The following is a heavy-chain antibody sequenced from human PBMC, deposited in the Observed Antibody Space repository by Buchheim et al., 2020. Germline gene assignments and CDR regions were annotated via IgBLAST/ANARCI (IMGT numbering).Heavy chain of an antibody. CDR1: GFTFRSYA. Sequence: QVQLVESGGGVVQPGRSLRLSCAASGFTFRSYAMHWVRQAPGKGLEWVTHIAFDGSDKYYADSVKGRFTVSRDNSKNTLYLEMNSLRAEDTALYYCARDFSTLIDHWGQGTL. V-gene: IGHV3-30*04. J-gene: IGHJ4*02. D-gene: IGHD2-2*01. CDR2: IAFDGSDK. CDR3: ARDFSTLIDH.